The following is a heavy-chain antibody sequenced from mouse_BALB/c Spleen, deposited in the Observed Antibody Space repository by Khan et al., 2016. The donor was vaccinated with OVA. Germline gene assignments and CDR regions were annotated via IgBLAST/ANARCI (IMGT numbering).Heavy chain of an antibody. J-gene: IGHJ4*01. V-gene: IGHV5-6-5*01. CDR1: GFTFSSYA. CDR3: TRLVDY. CDR2: INSGGGT. Sequence: EVELVESVGGLVKPGGSLKLSCAASGFTFSSYAVSWIRQTPEKRLEWVASINSGGGTYYPDSVKGRFTISRDDARNILYLQMSSLRSEDTAMYYCTRLVDYWGQGTSVTVSS.